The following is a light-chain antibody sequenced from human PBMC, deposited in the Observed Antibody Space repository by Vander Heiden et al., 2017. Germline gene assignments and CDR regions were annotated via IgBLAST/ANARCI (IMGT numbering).Light chain of an antibody. J-gene: IGLJ3*02. CDR1: SSTIGAGYD. V-gene: IGLV1-40*01. Sequence: SVLTPPPSVSGAPGQRVTMSCTATSSTIGAGYDVHWYQQLPPTTAHLLIKNNNNRPSGVPDRFAATKSGTPASLAITGLQAVDEADYYCQSYDSSLSAGVFGGGTKMTVL. CDR2: NNN. CDR3: QSYDSSLSAGV.